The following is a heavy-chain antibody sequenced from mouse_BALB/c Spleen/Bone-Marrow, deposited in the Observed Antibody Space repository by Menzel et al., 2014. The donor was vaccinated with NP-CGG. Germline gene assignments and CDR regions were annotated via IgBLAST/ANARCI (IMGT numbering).Heavy chain of an antibody. J-gene: IGHJ3*01. CDR3: ATRYYGHTWFTY. CDR2: INPYNDGI. CDR1: GYTFTSYV. V-gene: IGHV1-14*01. D-gene: IGHD1-2*01. Sequence: EVQLKESGPELGKPGASVKMSCKASGYTFTSYVMHWVKQKPGQGLEWIGYINPYNDGIRYNEKFKGKATLTSDKSSSTAYMELSKRTSEDCAVYYCATRYYGHTWFTYWGQETLVTVSA.